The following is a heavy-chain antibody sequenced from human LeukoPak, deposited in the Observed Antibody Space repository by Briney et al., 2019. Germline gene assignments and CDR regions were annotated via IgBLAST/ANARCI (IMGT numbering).Heavy chain of an antibody. CDR1: GFTFSSYG. Sequence: GGSLRLSCAASGFTFSSYGMHWVRQAPGKGLEWVAFIRYDGSNKYYADSVKGRFTISRDNSKNTLYLQMNSLRAEDTAVYYCAKGGLTSYYYYYMDVWGKGTTVTVSS. V-gene: IGHV3-30*02. CDR2: IRYDGSNK. J-gene: IGHJ6*03. D-gene: IGHD4/OR15-4a*01. CDR3: AKGGLTSYYYYYMDV.